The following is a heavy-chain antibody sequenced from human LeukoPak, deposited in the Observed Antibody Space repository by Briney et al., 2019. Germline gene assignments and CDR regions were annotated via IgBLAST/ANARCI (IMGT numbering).Heavy chain of an antibody. CDR3: ARDGYSSSWSRPINWFDP. Sequence: ASVKVSCKASGYTFTSYGISWVRQAPGQGLEWMGWISAYNGNTNYAQKLQGRVTMTTDTSTSTAYMELRSLRSDDMAVYYCARDGYSSSWSRPINWFDPWGQGTLVTVSS. CDR2: ISAYNGNT. V-gene: IGHV1-18*03. J-gene: IGHJ5*02. D-gene: IGHD6-13*01. CDR1: GYTFTSYG.